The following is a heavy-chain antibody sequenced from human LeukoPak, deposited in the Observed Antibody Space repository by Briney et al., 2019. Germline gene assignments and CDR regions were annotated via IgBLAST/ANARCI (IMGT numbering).Heavy chain of an antibody. J-gene: IGHJ4*02. Sequence: SETLSLTCTVSGGSISSSYWSWIRQPPGKGLEYIGYIYYSGSTNYNPSLESRVTISVDTSKNQFSLKLSSVTAADTAVYYCAGNTAMVQYYFDYWGQGTQVTVSS. D-gene: IGHD5-18*01. V-gene: IGHV4-59*01. CDR3: AGNTAMVQYYFDY. CDR2: IYYSGST. CDR1: GGSISSSY.